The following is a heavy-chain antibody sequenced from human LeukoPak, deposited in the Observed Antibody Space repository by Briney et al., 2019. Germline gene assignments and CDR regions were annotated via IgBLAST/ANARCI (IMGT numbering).Heavy chain of an antibody. CDR2: IKQDGSEK. CDR3: ARGYCSSTSCYLPYYYYGMDV. D-gene: IGHD2-2*01. CDR1: GFTFRSHW. V-gene: IGHV3-7*01. J-gene: IGHJ6*02. Sequence: PGGSLRLSCAASGFTFRSHWMSWVRQAPGKGLEWVANIKQDGSEKYYVDSVKGRFTISRDNAKNSLYLQMNSLRAEDTAVYYCARGYCSSTSCYLPYYYYGMDVWGQGTTVTVSS.